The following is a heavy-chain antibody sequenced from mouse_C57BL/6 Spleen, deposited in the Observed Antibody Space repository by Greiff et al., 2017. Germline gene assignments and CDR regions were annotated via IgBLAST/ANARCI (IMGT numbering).Heavy chain of an antibody. CDR3: TRGERDY. Sequence: QVQLKESGAELVRPGASVTLSCKASGYTFTDYEMHWVKQTPVHGLEWIGAIDPETGGTAYNQKFKGKAILTADKSSSTAYVELRSLTSEDSAVYYGTRGERDYWGQGTTLTVAS. CDR2: IDPETGGT. V-gene: IGHV1-15*01. CDR1: GYTFTDYE. J-gene: IGHJ2*01.